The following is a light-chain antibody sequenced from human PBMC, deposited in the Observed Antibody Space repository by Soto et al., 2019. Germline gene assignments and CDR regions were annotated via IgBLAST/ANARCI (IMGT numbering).Light chain of an antibody. CDR3: QQTFSCPRT. Sequence: DIQMTQSPSSLSASVGDRVTITCRATQTVNTFLNWYQKKPGESTKVLIYGASNLQSEVPSRFTDGGSGTDFTLTINSLQPEDSATYNCQQTFSCPRTFCQGTKVEI. CDR2: GAS. J-gene: IGKJ1*01. V-gene: IGKV1-39*01. CDR1: QTVNTF.